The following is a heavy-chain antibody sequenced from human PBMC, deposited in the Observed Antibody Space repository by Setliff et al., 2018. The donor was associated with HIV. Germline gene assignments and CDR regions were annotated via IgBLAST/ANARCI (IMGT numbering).Heavy chain of an antibody. D-gene: IGHD6-13*01. CDR2: IYYSGST. J-gene: IGHJ4*02. Sequence: SETLSLTCTVSGGSISSSSYYWGWIRQPPGKGLEWIGSIYYSGSTYYNPSLKSRVTISVDTSKNQFSLKLSSVTAADTAVYYCASGYSSSWYSPYFDYWGQGTLVTVSS. V-gene: IGHV4-39*01. CDR3: ASGYSSSWYSPYFDY. CDR1: GGSISSSSYY.